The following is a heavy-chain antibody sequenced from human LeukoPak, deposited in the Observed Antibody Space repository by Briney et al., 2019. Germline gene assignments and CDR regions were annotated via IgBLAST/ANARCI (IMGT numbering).Heavy chain of an antibody. CDR2: INHSGST. J-gene: IGHJ4*02. D-gene: IGHD2/OR15-2a*01. Sequence: SETLSLTCAVYGGSFSGYYWSWIRQPPGKGLEWIGEINHSGSTNYNPSLKSRVTISVDTSKNQFSLNLRSVTAEDTGIYYCARGRCRNSGCRPYFDYWGQGTQVTVSS. CDR1: GGSFSGYY. V-gene: IGHV4-34*01. CDR3: ARGRCRNSGCRPYFDY.